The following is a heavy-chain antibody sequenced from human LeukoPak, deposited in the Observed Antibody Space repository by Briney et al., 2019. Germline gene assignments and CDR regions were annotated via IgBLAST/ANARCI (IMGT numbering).Heavy chain of an antibody. CDR3: AKGSSVTIPPDYFDY. Sequence: GGSLRLSCAASGFTFSSYAMSWVRQAPGKGLEWVSAISGSGGSTYYADSVKGRFTISRDSSKNTLYPQMNSLRAEDTAVYYCAKGSSVTIPPDYFDYWGQGTLVTVSS. J-gene: IGHJ4*02. D-gene: IGHD3-3*01. CDR2: ISGSGGST. V-gene: IGHV3-23*01. CDR1: GFTFSSYA.